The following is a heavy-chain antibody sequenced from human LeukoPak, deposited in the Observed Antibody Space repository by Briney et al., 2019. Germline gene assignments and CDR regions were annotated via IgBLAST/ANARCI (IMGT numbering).Heavy chain of an antibody. D-gene: IGHD1-1*01. CDR3: ARVGSGTTGAYYYYGMDV. CDR2: IYYSGST. J-gene: IGHJ6*04. CDR1: GGSISSYY. V-gene: IGHV4-59*01. Sequence: PPETLSLTCTVSGGSISSYYWSWIRQPPGKGLEWIGYIYYSGSTNYNPSLKSRVTISVDTSKNQFSLKLSSVTAADTAVYYCARVGSGTTGAYYYYGMDVWGKGTTVTVSS.